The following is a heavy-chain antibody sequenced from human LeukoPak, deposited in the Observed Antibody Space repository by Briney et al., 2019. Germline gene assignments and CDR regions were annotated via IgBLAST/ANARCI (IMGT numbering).Heavy chain of an antibody. CDR2: IRYDGSNK. J-gene: IGHJ4*02. V-gene: IGHV3-30*02. CDR3: AKDMGSSGPSDY. D-gene: IGHD3-22*01. CDR1: GFTFSTYP. Sequence: QPGGSLRLSCIASGFTFSTYPMHWVRQAPGKGLEWVAFIRYDGSNKYYADSVKGRFTISRDNSKNTLYLQMNSLRAEDTAVYYCAKDMGSSGPSDYWGQGTLVTVSS.